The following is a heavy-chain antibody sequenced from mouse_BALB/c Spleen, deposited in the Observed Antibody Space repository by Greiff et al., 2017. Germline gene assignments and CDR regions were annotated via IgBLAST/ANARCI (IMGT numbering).Heavy chain of an antibody. CDR2: IYPGGGYT. Sequence: QVQLQQSGAELVRPGTSVKISCKASGYTFTNYWLGWVKQRPGHGLEWIGDIYPGGGYTNYNEKFKGKATLTADTSSSTAYMQLSSLTSEDSAVYFCARGDYYGSSHYAMDYWGQGTSVTVSS. J-gene: IGHJ4*01. D-gene: IGHD1-1*01. CDR3: ARGDYYGSSHYAMDY. V-gene: IGHV1-63*02. CDR1: GYTFTNYW.